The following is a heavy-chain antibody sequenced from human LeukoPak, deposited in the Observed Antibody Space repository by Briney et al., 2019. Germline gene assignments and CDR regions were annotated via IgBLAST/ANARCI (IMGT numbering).Heavy chain of an antibody. CDR2: ISGSGGST. CDR3: AKLTYDYVWGSYRSTLLAFDY. Sequence: GGSLRLSCAASGFTFSSYAMSWVRQAPGKGLEWVSAISGSGGSTYYADSVKGRFTISRDNSKNTLYLQMNSLRAEDTAVYYCAKLTYDYVWGSYRSTLLAFDYWGQGTLVTVSS. J-gene: IGHJ4*02. D-gene: IGHD3-16*02. CDR1: GFTFSSYA. V-gene: IGHV3-23*01.